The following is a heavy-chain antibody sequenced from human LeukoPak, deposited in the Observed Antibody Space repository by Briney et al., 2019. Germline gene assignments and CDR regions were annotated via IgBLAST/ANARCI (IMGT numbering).Heavy chain of an antibody. CDR1: GFTFDDYA. Sequence: GRSLRLSCAASGFTFDDYAMQWVRQAPGKGLEGGSGISWNSGSIGYADSVKGRFTISRDNAKNSLYLQMNSLRAEDTALYYCAKAINIAAAGLFDYWGQGTLVTVSS. J-gene: IGHJ4*02. CDR3: AKAINIAAAGLFDY. V-gene: IGHV3-9*01. D-gene: IGHD6-13*01. CDR2: ISWNSGSI.